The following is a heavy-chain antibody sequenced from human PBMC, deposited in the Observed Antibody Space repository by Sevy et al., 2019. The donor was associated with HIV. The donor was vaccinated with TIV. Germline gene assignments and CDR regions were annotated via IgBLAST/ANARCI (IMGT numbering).Heavy chain of an antibody. D-gene: IGHD4-17*01. Sequence: GGSLRLSCAASGFTFSSYAMSWVRQAPGKGLEWVSAISGSGGSTYYADSVKGRFTISRDNSKNTLYLQMNSLRAEDTAVYYCAKSPPPYGDYGHTFDYWGQGTLVTVSS. CDR3: AKSPPPYGDYGHTFDY. CDR1: GFTFSSYA. CDR2: ISGSGGST. J-gene: IGHJ4*02. V-gene: IGHV3-23*01.